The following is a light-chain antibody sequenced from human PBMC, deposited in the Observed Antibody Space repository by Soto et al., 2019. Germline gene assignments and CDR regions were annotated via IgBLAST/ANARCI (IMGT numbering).Light chain of an antibody. CDR3: KSYAGSNTYV. J-gene: IGLJ1*01. CDR2: EVV. CDR1: KSDIGAYDF. Sequence: QSALAQPPSAPGSPGQSVTISCTGTKSDIGAYDFVSWYQHHPGKAPRLIIYEVVQRPSGVPDRFSGSKSGNTASLTVSGLQAADEADYFCKSYAGSNTYVFGSGTKVTVL. V-gene: IGLV2-8*01.